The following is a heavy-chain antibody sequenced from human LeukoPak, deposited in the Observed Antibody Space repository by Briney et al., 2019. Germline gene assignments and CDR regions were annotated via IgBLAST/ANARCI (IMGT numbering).Heavy chain of an antibody. D-gene: IGHD2-15*01. CDR2: IIPIFGTA. J-gene: IGHJ4*02. CDR1: GGTFSSYA. Sequence: SVKVSCKASGGTFSSYAISWVRQAPGQGLEWMGGIIPIFGTANYAQKLQGRVTMTTDTSTSTAYMELRSLRSDDTAVYHCARGAGVAAAPTDYWGQGTLVTVSS. CDR3: ARGAGVAAAPTDY. V-gene: IGHV1-69*05.